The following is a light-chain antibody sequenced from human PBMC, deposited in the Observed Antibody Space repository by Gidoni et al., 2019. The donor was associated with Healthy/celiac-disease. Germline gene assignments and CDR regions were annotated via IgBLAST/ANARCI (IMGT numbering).Light chain of an antibody. J-gene: IGKJ4*01. CDR2: GAS. CDR3: QQYGSSPLT. Sequence: CRASQSVSSSYLAWYQQRPGQAPRLLIYGASSRATGIPDRFSGSGSGTAFTLTISRLEPEDFAVYYCQQYGSSPLTFGGGTKVEIK. V-gene: IGKV3-20*01. CDR1: QSVSSSY.